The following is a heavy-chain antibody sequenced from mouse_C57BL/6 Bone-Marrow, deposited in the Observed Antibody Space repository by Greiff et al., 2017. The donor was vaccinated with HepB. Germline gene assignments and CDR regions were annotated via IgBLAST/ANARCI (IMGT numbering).Heavy chain of an antibody. V-gene: IGHV5-2*01. J-gene: IGHJ1*03. CDR3: ERQGDYDYWYFDV. Sequence: EVKLVESGGGLVQPGESLKLSCESNEYEFPSHDMSWVRKTPEKRLELVAAINSDGGSTYYPDTMERRIIISRDNTKKTLYLQMSSLRSEDTAVYYCERQGDYDYWYFDVWGTGTTVTVSS. CDR2: INSDGGST. CDR1: EYEFPSHD. D-gene: IGHD2-4*01.